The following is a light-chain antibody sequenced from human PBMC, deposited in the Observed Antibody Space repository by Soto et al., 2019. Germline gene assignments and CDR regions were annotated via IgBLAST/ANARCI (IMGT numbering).Light chain of an antibody. CDR2: RIS. Sequence: VVMTQSPLSMAVTLGEPASVSCRSSQGLVDNDGYSYLSWFHQRPGQSPRRLIYRISNRDSGVPDRISGSGSGTDFTLKISRVEAEDVGVYSCMQGTHWPYTFGQGTHLEI. CDR3: MQGTHWPYT. V-gene: IGKV2-30*01. J-gene: IGKJ2*01. CDR1: QGLVDNDGYSY.